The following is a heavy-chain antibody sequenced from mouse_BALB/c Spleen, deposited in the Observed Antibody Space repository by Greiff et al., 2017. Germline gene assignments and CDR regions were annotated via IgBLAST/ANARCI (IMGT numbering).Heavy chain of an antibody. V-gene: IGHV5-17*02. J-gene: IGHJ4*01. CDR1: GFTFSSFG. Sequence: EVKVEESGGGLVQPGGSRKLSCAASGFTFSSFGMHWVRQAPEKGLEWVAYISSGSSTIYYADTVKGRFTISRDNPKNTLFLQMTSLRSEDTAMYYCARLDYDGYYNYAMDYWGQGTSVTVSS. CDR3: ARLDYDGYYNYAMDY. CDR2: ISSGSSTI. D-gene: IGHD2-3*01.